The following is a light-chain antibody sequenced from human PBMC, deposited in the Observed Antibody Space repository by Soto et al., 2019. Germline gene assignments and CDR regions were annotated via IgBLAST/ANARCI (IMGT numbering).Light chain of an antibody. CDR3: QSYDDSLSVHYV. Sequence: QSVLTQPPSVSGAPGQRVTISCTGSSSNIGSTYDVQWYQQLPGTAPKLRIHGNTDRPSGVPDRFSGSKSGTSASLAITGLQADDEADYYCQSYDDSLSVHYVFGTGTKVTVL. CDR1: SSNIGSTYD. CDR2: GNT. J-gene: IGLJ1*01. V-gene: IGLV1-40*01.